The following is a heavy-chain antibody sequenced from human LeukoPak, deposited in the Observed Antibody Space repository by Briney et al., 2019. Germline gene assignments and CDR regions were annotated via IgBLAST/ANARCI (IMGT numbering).Heavy chain of an antibody. J-gene: IGHJ4*02. V-gene: IGHV1-18*01. CDR1: GYSFTNYG. D-gene: IGHD4-17*01. Sequence: ASVKVSCKASGYSFTNYGISWVRQVPGQGLEWMGWISGYNGNTNYAQKLQGRVTMTTDTSTSTAYMELRSLRSDDTAVYYCARVNTVTTGGSYWGQGTLVTVSS. CDR3: ARVNTVTTGGSY. CDR2: ISGYNGNT.